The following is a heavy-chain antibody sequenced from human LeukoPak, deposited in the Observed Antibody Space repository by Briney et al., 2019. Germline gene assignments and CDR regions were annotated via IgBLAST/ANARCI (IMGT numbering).Heavy chain of an antibody. V-gene: IGHV4-39*07. Sequence: SETLSLTCNVSGASMSNYYWVWIRQPPGKGLEWIGSIYHSGTTYSGSTYYNPSLKSRVTISVDTSKNQFSLKLSSVTAADTAVYYCARSTGGYSYGLDPWGQGTLVTVSS. D-gene: IGHD5-18*01. CDR1: GASMSNYY. CDR2: IYHSGTTYSGST. J-gene: IGHJ5*02. CDR3: ARSTGGYSYGLDP.